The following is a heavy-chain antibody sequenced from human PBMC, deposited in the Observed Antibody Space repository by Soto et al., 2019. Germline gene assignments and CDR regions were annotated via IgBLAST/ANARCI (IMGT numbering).Heavy chain of an antibody. CDR1: GYSISSSNW. CDR3: ARREIQGPIDY. Sequence: QVQLQESGPGLVKPSDTLSLTCAVSGYSISSSNWWGWIRQPPGKGLEWIGYIYYSGTTYYNPSLKSRVPLSVDTTKNQVSLKLTSVTAVETAVSYCARREIQGPIDYWGQGTLVTVSS. D-gene: IGHD1-26*01. CDR2: IYYSGTT. J-gene: IGHJ4*02. V-gene: IGHV4-28*01.